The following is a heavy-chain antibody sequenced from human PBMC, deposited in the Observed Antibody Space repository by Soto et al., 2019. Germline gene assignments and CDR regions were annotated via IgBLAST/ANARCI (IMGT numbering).Heavy chain of an antibody. Sequence: EVQLVESGGGLVQPGGSLRLSCAASGFTFSDHYMDWVRQAPGKGLEWVGRTRNKANSYTTEYAASVKGRFTISRDDSKNSLYLQMNSLRVEDTAIYYCARDKEDHGDYGSRFDYWGQGTLVTVSS. CDR1: GFTFSDHY. J-gene: IGHJ4*02. CDR2: TRNKANSYTT. CDR3: ARDKEDHGDYGSRFDY. D-gene: IGHD4-17*01. V-gene: IGHV3-72*01.